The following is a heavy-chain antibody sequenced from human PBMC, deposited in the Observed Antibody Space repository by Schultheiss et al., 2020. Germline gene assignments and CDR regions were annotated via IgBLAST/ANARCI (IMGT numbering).Heavy chain of an antibody. CDR3: ARLGWLPAAAFDY. CDR1: GGSFSGYY. J-gene: IGHJ4*02. V-gene: IGHV4-34*01. Sequence: SETLSLTCAVYGGSFSGYYWSWIRQPPGKGLEWIGEINHSGSTNYNPSLKSRVTISVDTSKNQFSLKLSSVTAADTAVYYCARLGWLPAAAFDYWGQGTLVTVS. D-gene: IGHD5-12*01. CDR2: INHSGST.